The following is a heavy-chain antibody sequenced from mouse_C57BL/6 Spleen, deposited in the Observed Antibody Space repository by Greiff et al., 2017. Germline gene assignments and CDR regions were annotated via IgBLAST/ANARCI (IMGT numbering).Heavy chain of an antibody. CDR1: GYTFTSYW. D-gene: IGHD2-1*01. J-gene: IGHJ4*01. CDR3: ARGGCYGNLLYYYDMDD. V-gene: IGHV1-61*01. CDR2: IYPSDSET. Sequence: VQLLQPGAELVRPGSSVKLSCKASGYTFTSYWMDWVKQRPGQGLEWIGNIYPSDSETHYNHKFKDKATLTVDKSSSTAYMQLSSLTSEAPAVYYCARGGCYGNLLYYYDMDDWGQGTSVTVSS.